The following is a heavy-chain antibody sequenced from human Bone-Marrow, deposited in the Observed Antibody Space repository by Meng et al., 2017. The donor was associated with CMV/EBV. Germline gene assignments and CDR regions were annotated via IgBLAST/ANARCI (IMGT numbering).Heavy chain of an antibody. CDR2: IRYDGSNK. J-gene: IGHJ5*02. Sequence: GESLKISCAASGFTVSSNYMSWVRQAPGKGLEWVAFIRYDGSNKYYADSVKGRFTISRDNSKNTLYLQMNSLRAEDTAVYYCAKEPPYYYGSGSRGWFDPWGQGTLVTVSS. D-gene: IGHD3-10*01. CDR3: AKEPPYYYGSGSRGWFDP. V-gene: IGHV3-30*02. CDR1: GFTVSSNY.